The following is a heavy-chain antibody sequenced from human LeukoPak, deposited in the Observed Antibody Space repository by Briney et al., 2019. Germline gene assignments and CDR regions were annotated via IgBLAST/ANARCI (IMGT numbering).Heavy chain of an antibody. V-gene: IGHV3-30*02. CDR1: GFTFSSYG. D-gene: IGHD6-13*01. CDR2: IRYDGSKK. J-gene: IGHJ4*02. Sequence: GGSLRLSCAASGFTFSSYGMHWVRQAPGKGLEWVSFIRYDGSKKYFADSVKGRFTISRDNSKNTLYLQMNTLRAEDTAVYYCARDHSSSWYGGRGPLDYWGQGTLVTVSS. CDR3: ARDHSSSWYGGRGPLDY.